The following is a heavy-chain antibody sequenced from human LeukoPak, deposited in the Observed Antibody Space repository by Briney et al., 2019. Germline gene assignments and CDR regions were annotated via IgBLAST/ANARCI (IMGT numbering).Heavy chain of an antibody. V-gene: IGHV4-34*01. CDR3: ARVGPPRDY. Sequence: SETLSLTCAVYGGSFSGYYWSWIRQPPGKGLEWIGEINHRGSTNYNPSLKSRVTISVDTSKNQFSLKLSSVTAADTAVYYCARVGPPRDYWGQGTLVTVSS. J-gene: IGHJ4*02. CDR2: INHRGST. CDR1: GGSFSGYY.